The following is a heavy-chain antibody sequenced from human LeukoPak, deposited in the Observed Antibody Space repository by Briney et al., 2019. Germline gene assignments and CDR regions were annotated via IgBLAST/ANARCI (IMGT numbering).Heavy chain of an antibody. J-gene: IGHJ4*02. Sequence: GGSLRLSCAASGFTFSSYGMHWVRQAPGKGLEWVAFTRYDGSNKYYADSVKGRFTISRDNSKNTLYLQMNSLRAEDTAVYYCAKLRDYYFDYWGQGTLVTVSS. V-gene: IGHV3-30*02. CDR2: TRYDGSNK. CDR1: GFTFSSYG. CDR3: AKLRDYYFDY. D-gene: IGHD2-21*02.